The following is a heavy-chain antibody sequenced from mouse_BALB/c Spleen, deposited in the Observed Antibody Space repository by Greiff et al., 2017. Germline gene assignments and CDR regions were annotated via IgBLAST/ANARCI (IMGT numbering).Heavy chain of an antibody. CDR3: ARESYDGNAMDY. CDR2: IYPGDGST. J-gene: IGHJ4*01. D-gene: IGHD2-12*01. CDR1: GYTFTSYY. V-gene: IGHV1S56*01. Sequence: QVHVKQSGPELVKPGASVKMSCKASGYTFTSYYIHWVKQRPGQGLEWIGWIYPGDGSTKYNEKFKGKTTLTADKSSSTAYMLLSSLTSEDSAIYFCARESYDGNAMDYWGQGTSVTVSS.